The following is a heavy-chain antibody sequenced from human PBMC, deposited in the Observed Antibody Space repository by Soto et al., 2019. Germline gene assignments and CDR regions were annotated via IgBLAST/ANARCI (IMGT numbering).Heavy chain of an antibody. CDR1: GGSFSDYY. J-gene: IGHJ4*01. D-gene: IGHD3-3*02. V-gene: IGHV4-34*01. CDR2: INHSGNT. Sequence: KPSETLSLTCAVYGGSFSDYYWSWIRQSPGKGLEWIGEINHSGNTNYNPSLKSPVTISVDTSKNQFSLKLSSVTAADTAAYYCAKRINIFYYFDNWGHGTPVTVSS. CDR3: AKRINIFYYFDN.